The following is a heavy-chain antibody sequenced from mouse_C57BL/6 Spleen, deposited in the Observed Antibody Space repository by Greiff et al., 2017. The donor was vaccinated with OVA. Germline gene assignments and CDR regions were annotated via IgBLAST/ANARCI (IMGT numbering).Heavy chain of an antibody. D-gene: IGHD1-1*01. CDR3: TRWGYYGSSPY. J-gene: IGHJ2*01. CDR1: GYTFTDYE. CDR2: IDPETGGT. Sequence: QVQLQQSGAELVRPGASVTLSCKASGYTFTDYEMHWVKQTPVHGLEWIGAIDPETGGTAYNQKFKGKAILTADTSSSAAYMELRSLTSEDAAVYYCTRWGYYGSSPYWGQGTTLTVSS. V-gene: IGHV1-15*01.